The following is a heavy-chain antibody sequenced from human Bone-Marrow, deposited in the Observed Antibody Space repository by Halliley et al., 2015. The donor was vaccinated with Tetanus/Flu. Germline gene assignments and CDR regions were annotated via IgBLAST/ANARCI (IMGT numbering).Heavy chain of an antibody. CDR2: IVVGSGNT. CDR3: VAAIVSSGSFGDHENYGMDV. D-gene: IGHD3-10*01. Sequence: QMQLVQSGPEVKKPGTSVKVSCKASGFTFSRSAIQWVRQAPGQHLEWIGWIVVGSGNTNYAQKIQERVTITGDMSTNTAYLDLSSLTSEDTAVYYCVAAIVSSGSFGDHENYGMDVWGQGTTVTVS. J-gene: IGHJ6*02. V-gene: IGHV1-58*02. CDR1: GFTFSRSA.